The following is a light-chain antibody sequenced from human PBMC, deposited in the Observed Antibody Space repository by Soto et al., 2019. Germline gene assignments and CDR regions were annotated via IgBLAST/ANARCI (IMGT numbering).Light chain of an antibody. V-gene: IGKV3-15*01. J-gene: IGKJ4*01. Sequence: EIVMTQSPATLSVSPGERATLSCRARQSVSSNLAWYQQKPGQAPRLLIYGASTRPTGIPARFSGSGSGTEFTLAISSLQSEDFAVYYCQQYNNWPPLTFGGGNKVE. CDR3: QQYNNWPPLT. CDR1: QSVSSN. CDR2: GAS.